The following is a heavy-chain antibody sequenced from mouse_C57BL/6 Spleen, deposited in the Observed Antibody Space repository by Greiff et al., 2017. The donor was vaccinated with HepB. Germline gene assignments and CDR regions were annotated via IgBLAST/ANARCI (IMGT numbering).Heavy chain of an antibody. J-gene: IGHJ3*01. D-gene: IGHD2-1*01. V-gene: IGHV1-55*01. CDR3: ARRGVYGNQFAY. CDR2: IYPGSGST. CDR1: GYTFTSYW. Sequence: QVQLQQPGAELVKPGASVKMSCKASGYTFTSYWITWVKQRPGQGLEWIGDIYPGSGSTNYNEKFKSKATLTVDTSSSTAYMQLSSLTSEDSAVYYCARRGVYGNQFAYWGQGTLVTVSA.